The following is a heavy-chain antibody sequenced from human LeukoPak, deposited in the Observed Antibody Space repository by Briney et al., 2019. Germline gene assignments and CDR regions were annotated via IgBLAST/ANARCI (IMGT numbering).Heavy chain of an antibody. J-gene: IGHJ4*02. D-gene: IGHD2-15*01. CDR2: IIPIFGTA. V-gene: IGHV1-69*13. CDR1: GYTFTSYG. Sequence: ASVKVSCKASGYTFTSYGISWVRQAPGQGLEWMGGIIPIFGTANYAQKFQGRVTITADESTSTAYMELSSLRSEDTAVYYCARSVVVVAATEFYFDYWGQGTLVTVSS. CDR3: ARSVVVVAATEFYFDY.